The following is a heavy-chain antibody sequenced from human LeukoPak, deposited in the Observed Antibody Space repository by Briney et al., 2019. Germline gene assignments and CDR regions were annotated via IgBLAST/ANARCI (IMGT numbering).Heavy chain of an antibody. CDR3: ARDGSDYYDSSGYLRLFDY. CDR2: IYYSGST. J-gene: IGHJ4*02. Sequence: SETLSLTCTVSGGSVSSGSYYWSWIRQPPGKGLEWIGYIYYSGSTNYNPSLKSRVTISVDTSKNQFSLKLSSVTAADTAVYYCARDGSDYYDSSGYLRLFDYWGQGTPVTVSS. V-gene: IGHV4-61*01. CDR1: GGSVSSGSYY. D-gene: IGHD3-22*01.